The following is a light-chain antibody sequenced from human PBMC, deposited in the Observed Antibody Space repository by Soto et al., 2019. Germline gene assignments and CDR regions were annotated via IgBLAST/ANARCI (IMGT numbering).Light chain of an antibody. V-gene: IGLV2-14*01. J-gene: IGLJ1*01. CDR1: SSDVGGYNY. CDR2: DVS. CDR3: GPYTSSSTHV. Sequence: QSVLTHPASVSGSPGQSIAISSTGTSSDVGGYNYVSWYQQHPGKAPKLMIYDVSNRPSGVSNRFSGSKSGNTASMTISGLQAEDEADYYCGPYTSSSTHVFGTGTKVTVL.